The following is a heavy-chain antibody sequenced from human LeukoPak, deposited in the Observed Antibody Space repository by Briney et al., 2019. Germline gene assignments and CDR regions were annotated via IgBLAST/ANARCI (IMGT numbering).Heavy chain of an antibody. V-gene: IGHV1-18*01. CDR2: ISAYNGNT. D-gene: IGHD3-9*01. Sequence: ASVKVSCKASGYTFTSYGISWVRQAPGQGLEWMGWISAYNGNTNYAQKLQGRVTMTTDTSTSTAYMELRSLRSDDTAVYYCARNDILTGYYNYYYYYYMDVWGKGTTVTVSS. CDR1: GYTFTSYG. CDR3: ARNDILTGYYNYYYYYYMDV. J-gene: IGHJ6*03.